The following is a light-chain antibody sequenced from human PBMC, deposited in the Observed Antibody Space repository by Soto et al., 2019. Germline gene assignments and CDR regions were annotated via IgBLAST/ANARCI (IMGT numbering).Light chain of an antibody. V-gene: IGLV1-40*01. CDR3: GTWDTIVMAYV. CDR2: GNS. Sequence: QSALTQPPSVSGAPGQRVTISCTGSSSNIGAGYDVHWYQQLPGTAPKLLIYGNSNRPSGVPDRFSGSKSGTSATLDITGLQTGDEADYYCGTWDTIVMAYVFGTGTKVTVL. J-gene: IGLJ1*01. CDR1: SSNIGAGYD.